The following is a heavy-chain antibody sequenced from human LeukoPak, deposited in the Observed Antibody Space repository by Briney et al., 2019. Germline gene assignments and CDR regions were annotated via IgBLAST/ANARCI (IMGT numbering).Heavy chain of an antibody. CDR2: IRYDGSNK. Sequence: PGGSLRHSCAASGITFSSYGMHWVRQAPGKGLEWVAFIRYDGSNKYYADSVKGRFTISRDNPKNTLYLQMNSLRAEDTAVYYCAKVPTTVTFYYYYYGMDVWGQGTTVTVSS. V-gene: IGHV3-30*02. D-gene: IGHD4-17*01. CDR3: AKVPTTVTFYYYYYGMDV. J-gene: IGHJ6*02. CDR1: GITFSSYG.